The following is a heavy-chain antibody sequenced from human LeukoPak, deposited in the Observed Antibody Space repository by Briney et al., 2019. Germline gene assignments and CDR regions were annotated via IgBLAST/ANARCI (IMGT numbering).Heavy chain of an antibody. J-gene: IGHJ4*02. Sequence: ASVKVSCKASGNNFNNFTINWVRQAPGQGLEWMGRILPVFGTATYAQKFRDKVTITADTATSTAYIQLSSLTPDDTAVYFCARRYYYDSSGYSEYWGQGTRLTVSS. CDR3: ARRYYYDSSGYSEY. D-gene: IGHD3-22*01. CDR2: ILPVFGTA. V-gene: IGHV1-69*08. CDR1: GNNFNNFT.